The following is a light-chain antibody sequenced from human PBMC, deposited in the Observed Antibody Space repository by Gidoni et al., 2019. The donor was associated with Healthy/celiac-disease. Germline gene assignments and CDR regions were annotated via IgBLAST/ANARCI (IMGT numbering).Light chain of an antibody. CDR2: AAS. J-gene: IGKJ2*01. CDR3: QQSYSTPLT. CDR1: QSISSY. V-gene: IGKV1-39*01. Sequence: DIQMTQAPSSLSASVGDRVTITCRASQSISSYLNWYQQKPGKDPKLLIYAASSLQSGVPSRFSGSGSGTDFTLTISSLQPEDFATYYCQQSYSTPLTFXQXTKLEIK.